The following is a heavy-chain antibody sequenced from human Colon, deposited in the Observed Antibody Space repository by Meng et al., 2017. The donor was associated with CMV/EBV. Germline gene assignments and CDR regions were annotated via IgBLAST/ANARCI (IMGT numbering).Heavy chain of an antibody. CDR3: AREGIAMVRGYGMDV. J-gene: IGHJ6*02. CDR1: GFTFSDYY. CDR2: ISIRDSTI. V-gene: IGHV3-11*01. Sequence: GGSLRLSCAASGFTFSDYYMTWVRQAPGKGLEWLSYISIRDSTIYYADSVRGRFTISRDNANNSLYLQMNSLRAEDTAVYYCAREGIAMVRGYGMDVWGQGTTVTVSS. D-gene: IGHD3-10*01.